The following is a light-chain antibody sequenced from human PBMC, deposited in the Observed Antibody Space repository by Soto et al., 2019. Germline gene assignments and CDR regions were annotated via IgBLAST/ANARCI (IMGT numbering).Light chain of an antibody. Sequence: TQAPGTLSLYPGDRATLSCRASQSVSSSYLAWYEQKPGQAHRLLIYGAYSRATGIPDRFSGSGSGTEFTLTISSLQPDECATDYCQQYNSYQWTCGQGTKVDIK. CDR2: GAY. V-gene: IGKV3-20*01. CDR1: QSVSSSY. J-gene: IGKJ1*01. CDR3: QQYNSYQWT.